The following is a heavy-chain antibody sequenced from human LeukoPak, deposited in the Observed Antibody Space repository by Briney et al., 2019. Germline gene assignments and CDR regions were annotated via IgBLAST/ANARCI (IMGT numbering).Heavy chain of an antibody. D-gene: IGHD1-1*01. CDR3: WDTNWNGDWDY. V-gene: IGHV3-15*01. CDR2: IKSKAHGGTT. CDR1: GFTFSNAW. Sequence: AGGSLRLSCAASGFTFSNAWMHWVRQAPGKGLEWVGRIKSKAHGGTTDYAAPVKGRFTISRDDSKNTLYLQMSSLKTEDTAVYYCWDTNWNGDWDYWGQGTLVTVSS. J-gene: IGHJ4*02.